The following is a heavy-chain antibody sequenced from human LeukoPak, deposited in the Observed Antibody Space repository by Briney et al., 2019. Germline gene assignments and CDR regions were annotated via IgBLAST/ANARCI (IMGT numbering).Heavy chain of an antibody. CDR1: GGSISSYY. J-gene: IGHJ4*02. V-gene: IGHV4-59*08. Sequence: ASETLSLTCTVSGGSISSYYWSWIRQPPGKGLEWIGYIYYSGSTNYNPSLKSRVTISLDTSKNQFSLKLSSVTAADTAVYYCARLSANVGEFRFDSWGQGTLVTVSS. D-gene: IGHD3-10*01. CDR2: IYYSGST. CDR3: ARLSANVGEFRFDS.